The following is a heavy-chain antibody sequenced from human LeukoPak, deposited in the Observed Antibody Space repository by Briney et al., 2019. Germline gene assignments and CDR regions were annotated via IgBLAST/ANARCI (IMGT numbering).Heavy chain of an antibody. Sequence: SETLSLTCTVSGGSITSYYWSWIRQHPGKGLEWIGYIYYSGSTYYNPSLKSRVTISVDTSKNQFSLKLSSVTAADTAVYYCATNYYDSSGYYSLGYWGQGTLVTVSS. D-gene: IGHD3-22*01. CDR3: ATNYYDSSGYYSLGY. CDR1: GGSITSYY. CDR2: IYYSGST. V-gene: IGHV4-59*06. J-gene: IGHJ4*02.